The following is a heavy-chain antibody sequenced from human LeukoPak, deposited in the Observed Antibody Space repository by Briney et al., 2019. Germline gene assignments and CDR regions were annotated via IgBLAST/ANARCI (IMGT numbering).Heavy chain of an antibody. CDR3: ARDYGSGSNDGMDV. CDR2: IKQDGSEK. V-gene: IGHV3-7*01. D-gene: IGHD3-10*01. Sequence: GGSLSLSCAASGFTFSSYWMSWVRQAPGKGLEWVANIKQDGSEKYYVDSVKGRFTISRDNAKNSLYLQMNSLRAEDTAVYYCARDYGSGSNDGMDVWGQGTTVTVSS. CDR1: GFTFSSYW. J-gene: IGHJ6*02.